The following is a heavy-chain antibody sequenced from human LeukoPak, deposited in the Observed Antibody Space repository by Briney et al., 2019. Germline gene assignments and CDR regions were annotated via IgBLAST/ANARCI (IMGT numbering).Heavy chain of an antibody. J-gene: IGHJ5*02. CDR1: GYTFISYG. V-gene: IGHV1-18*01. Sequence: ASVKVSCKASGYTFISYGISWVRQAAGQGLEWMGWISAYNGNTNYAQKPQGRVTMTTDTSTSTAYMELRSLRSDDTAVYYCARDGDIVVVPAASNWFDPWGQGTLVTVSS. D-gene: IGHD2-2*01. CDR2: ISAYNGNT. CDR3: ARDGDIVVVPAASNWFDP.